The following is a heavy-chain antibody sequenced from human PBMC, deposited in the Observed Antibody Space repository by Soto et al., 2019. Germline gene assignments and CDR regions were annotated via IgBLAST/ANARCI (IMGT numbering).Heavy chain of an antibody. CDR3: ARRIRLGDAFDI. J-gene: IGHJ3*02. D-gene: IGHD3-10*01. V-gene: IGHV4-39*01. CDR2: IYYSGST. Sequence: PETLSLTCTVPSRSISSISYYWGWIRQRPGKGLEWIGSIYYSGSTYYNPSLKSRVTISVDTSKNQFSLKLSSVTAADTAVYYCARRIRLGDAFDIWGQGTMVT. CDR1: SRSISSISYY.